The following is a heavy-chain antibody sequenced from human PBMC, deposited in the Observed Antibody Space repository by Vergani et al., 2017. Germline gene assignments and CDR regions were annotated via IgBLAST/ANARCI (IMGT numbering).Heavy chain of an antibody. Sequence: EVQLVESGGGLVQPGRSLRLSCAASGFTFDDYGMSWVRQAPGKGLEWVSGINWNGGSTGYADSVKGRFTISRDISKNTLFLHMNSLRPEDTAVYYCAKVGRSEVAGTFGAFDIWGQGTMVTVSS. CDR1: GFTFDDYG. V-gene: IGHV3-20*04. CDR3: AKVGRSEVAGTFGAFDI. CDR2: INWNGGST. J-gene: IGHJ3*02. D-gene: IGHD6-19*01.